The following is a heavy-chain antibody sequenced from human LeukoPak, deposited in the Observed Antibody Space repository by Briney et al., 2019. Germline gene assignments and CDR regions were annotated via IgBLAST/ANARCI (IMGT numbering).Heavy chain of an antibody. V-gene: IGHV3-23*01. CDR3: AKDNITRLYGMDV. D-gene: IGHD2/OR15-2a*01. CDR1: GFTFSSYA. Sequence: GGSLRLSCAASGFTFSSYAMSWVRQAPGKGLEWVSAISGSGGSTYYADSGKGRFTISRDNSKNTLYLQMNNLRAEDTAVYYCAKDNITRLYGMDVWGQGTTVTVSS. J-gene: IGHJ6*02. CDR2: ISGSGGST.